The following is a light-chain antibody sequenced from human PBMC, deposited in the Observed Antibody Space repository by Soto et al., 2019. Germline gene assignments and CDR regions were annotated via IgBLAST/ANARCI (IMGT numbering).Light chain of an antibody. J-gene: IGKJ4*01. CDR2: GAS. CDR3: QQYGSSPALT. CDR1: QSVSSSY. Sequence: PGERVTLSCRASQSVSSSYLTWYQQKPGQAPRLLIYGASSRATGIPDRFSGSGSGTDFTLTISRLEPEDFAVYYCQQYGSSPALTFGGGTKVDNK. V-gene: IGKV3-20*01.